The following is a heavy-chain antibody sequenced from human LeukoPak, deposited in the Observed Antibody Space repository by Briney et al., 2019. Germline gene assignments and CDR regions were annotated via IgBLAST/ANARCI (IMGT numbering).Heavy chain of an antibody. CDR2: ISSSSSTT. V-gene: IGHV3-48*03. Sequence: GGSLRLSCAASGFTFSNYEMNWVRQAPGKGLEWLSYISSSSSTTYYTDSVKGRFTISRDNAKYSLYPQMNSLRVDDTAVYYCARSGSLDYWGQGTLVTVSS. D-gene: IGHD3-10*01. CDR3: ARSGSLDY. CDR1: GFTFSNYE. J-gene: IGHJ4*02.